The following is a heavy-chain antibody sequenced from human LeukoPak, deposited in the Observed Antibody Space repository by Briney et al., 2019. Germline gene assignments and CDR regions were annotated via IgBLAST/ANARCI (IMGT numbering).Heavy chain of an antibody. Sequence: ASVKVSCKASGYTFTSYGISWVRQAPGQGLEWMGWISAYNGNTNYAQKLQGRVTMTTDTSTSTAYMELRSLRSDDTAVYYCAREFNGDSEDPFDYWGQGTLVTVSS. J-gene: IGHJ4*02. D-gene: IGHD4-17*01. CDR3: AREFNGDSEDPFDY. CDR1: GYTFTSYG. V-gene: IGHV1-18*01. CDR2: ISAYNGNT.